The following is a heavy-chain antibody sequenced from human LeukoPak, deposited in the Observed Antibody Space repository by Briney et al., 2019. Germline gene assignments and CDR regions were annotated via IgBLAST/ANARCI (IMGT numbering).Heavy chain of an antibody. D-gene: IGHD3-10*01. CDR3: AKGIGRTGSSGNLDFRRSVGWDAFDV. CDR1: VFTFSNAW. V-gene: IGHV3-23*01. Sequence: PGGSLSLSCAASVFTFSNAWMSWVRQAPGKGLEWVSAIGSRGVSAYYAASVKGRLSISRDNSKNTVYLQMNSLRAEDTAVYFCAKGIGRTGSSGNLDFRRSVGWDAFDVWGQGTLVTVSS. CDR2: IGSRGVSA. J-gene: IGHJ3*01.